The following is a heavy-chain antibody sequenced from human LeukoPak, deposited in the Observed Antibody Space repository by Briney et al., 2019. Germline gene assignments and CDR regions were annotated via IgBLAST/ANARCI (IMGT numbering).Heavy chain of an antibody. CDR1: GSTLSNYG. Sequence: GGSLRLSCAVSGSTLSNYGMSWVRQAPGKGLEWVAGISDSGGRTNYADSVKGRFTISRDNPKNTLYLQMNSLRAEDTAVYYCAKEPLYYDILTGYYDWGQGTLVTVSS. CDR2: ISDSGGRT. CDR3: AKEPLYYDILTGYYD. D-gene: IGHD3-9*01. J-gene: IGHJ4*02. V-gene: IGHV3-23*01.